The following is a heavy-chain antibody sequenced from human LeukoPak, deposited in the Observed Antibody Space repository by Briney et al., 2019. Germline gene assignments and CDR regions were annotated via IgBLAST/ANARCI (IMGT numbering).Heavy chain of an antibody. CDR2: TGNKASRYTT. D-gene: IGHD1-26*01. CDR3: TRGYSGRSVYAFDI. J-gene: IGHJ3*02. V-gene: IGHV3-72*01. Sequence: GGSLRLSCTASGFSFGDYAMSWVRQAPGKGLQWVGRTGNKASRYTTEYAASVKGRFTISRDDSKNSLYLQMNSLKPEDTALYYCTRGYSGRSVYAFDIWGQGTMVTVSS. CDR1: GFSFGDYA.